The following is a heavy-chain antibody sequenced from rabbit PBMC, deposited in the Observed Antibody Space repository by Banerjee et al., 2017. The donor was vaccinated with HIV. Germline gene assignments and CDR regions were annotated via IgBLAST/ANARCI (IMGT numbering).Heavy chain of an antibody. V-gene: IGHV1S40*01. CDR3: ARSAYAYTTDGFDL. Sequence: QSLEESGGDLVKPEGSLTLTCTASGFSFSNRYVMCWVRQAPGKGLEWIACINTSSGNTVYASWAKGRFTISKTSSTTVTLQMTSLTAADTATYFCARSAYAYTTDGFDLWGPGTLVTVS. D-gene: IGHD6-1*01. J-gene: IGHJ2*01. CDR2: INTSSGNT. CDR1: GFSFSNRYV.